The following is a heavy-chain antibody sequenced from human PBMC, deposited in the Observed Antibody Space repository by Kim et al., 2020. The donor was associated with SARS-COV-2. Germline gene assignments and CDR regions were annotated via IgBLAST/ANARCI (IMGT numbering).Heavy chain of an antibody. Sequence: GGSLRLSCAASGFTFSSYEMNWVRQAPGKGLEWVSYISSSGSTIYYADSVKGRFTISRDNAKNSLYLQMNSLRAEDTAVYYWARDEVRSWYGGGGRSFDYWGQGTLVTVSS. CDR1: GFTFSSYE. J-gene: IGHJ4*02. V-gene: IGHV3-48*03. CDR3: ARDEVRSWYGGGGRSFDY. D-gene: IGHD6-13*01. CDR2: ISSSGSTI.